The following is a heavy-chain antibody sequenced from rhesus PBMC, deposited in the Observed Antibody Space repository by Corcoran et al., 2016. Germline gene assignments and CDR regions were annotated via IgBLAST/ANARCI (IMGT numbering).Heavy chain of an antibody. J-gene: IGHJ4*01. V-gene: IGHV2-95*01. Sequence: QVTLKESGPALVKPPQTLTLTCTFSGFSISTTGTGVGWIRQPPGKALEWLASIYWNDSKYYSTSLQSRLTISKDTSKNQVVLTMTNMDPVDTATYYCARVRGGQFDYWGQGVLVTVSS. CDR1: GFSISTTGTG. D-gene: IGHD5-42*01. CDR2: IYWNDSK. CDR3: ARVRGGQFDY.